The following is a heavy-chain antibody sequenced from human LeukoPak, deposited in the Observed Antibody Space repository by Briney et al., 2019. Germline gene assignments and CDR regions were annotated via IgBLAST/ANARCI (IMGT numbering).Heavy chain of an antibody. Sequence: SETLSLTCAVYGGSFSGYYWSWIRQPPGKGLEWIGEINHSGSPNYNPPLKSRVPISVATSKNQFSLKLRSVTAADTAVYYCARGGGRIVVVPAAIAASGRAFDYWGQGTLVTVYS. CDR2: INHSGSP. CDR1: GGSFSGYY. J-gene: IGHJ4*02. V-gene: IGHV4-34*01. D-gene: IGHD2-2*01. CDR3: ARGGGRIVVVPAAIAASGRAFDY.